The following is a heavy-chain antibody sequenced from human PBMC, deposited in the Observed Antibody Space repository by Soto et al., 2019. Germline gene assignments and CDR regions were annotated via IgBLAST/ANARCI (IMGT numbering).Heavy chain of an antibody. Sequence: QVQLVESGGGVVQPGRSLGLSCAASGFTFSSYNMPWVRQAPGKGLEWVAVISYDGSNEHYADSVKGRFTISRDNSKNTLYLQMNSLRAEDTAVYYCAGSYCSSTGCYYYYGVDVWGQGTTVTVSS. J-gene: IGHJ6*02. CDR3: AGSYCSSTGCYYYYGVDV. D-gene: IGHD2-2*01. V-gene: IGHV3-30-3*01. CDR2: ISYDGSNE. CDR1: GFTFSSYN.